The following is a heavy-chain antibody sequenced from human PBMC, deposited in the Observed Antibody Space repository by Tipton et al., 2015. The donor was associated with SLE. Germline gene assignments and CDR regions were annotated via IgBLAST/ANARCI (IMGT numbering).Heavy chain of an antibody. CDR3: AMRVVSLYYYGMDV. Sequence: QSGAEVKKPGASVKVSCKASGYTFTSYGIRWVRQAPGQGLEWMGWISAYNGNTNYAQKLQGRVTMTTDTSTSTAYMELRSLRSDDSAVYYCAMRVVSLYYYGMDVWGQGTTVTVSS. CDR2: ISAYNGNT. J-gene: IGHJ6*02. CDR1: GYTFTSYG. D-gene: IGHD3-3*01. V-gene: IGHV1-18*01.